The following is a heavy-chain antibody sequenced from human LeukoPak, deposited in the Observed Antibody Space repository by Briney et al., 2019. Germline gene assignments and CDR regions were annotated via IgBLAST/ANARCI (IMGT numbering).Heavy chain of an antibody. Sequence: GGSLRLSCAASGFTFSSFSMNWVRQAPGKGLEWISSIYSTTTYIYYADSVKGRFTISRDNAENSLYLQMNSLRAEDTAVYYCARDQFIHAFDIWGQGTMVTVSS. V-gene: IGHV3-21*01. D-gene: IGHD5-24*01. CDR1: GFTFSSFS. CDR3: ARDQFIHAFDI. J-gene: IGHJ3*02. CDR2: IYSTTTYI.